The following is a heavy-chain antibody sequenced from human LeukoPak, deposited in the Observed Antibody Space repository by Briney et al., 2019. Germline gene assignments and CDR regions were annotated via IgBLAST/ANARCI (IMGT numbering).Heavy chain of an antibody. J-gene: IGHJ4*02. V-gene: IGHV5-51*01. CDR2: IYPGDSDT. CDR1: GYSFTSYL. CDR3: ARRRGYGDYEYYFDY. D-gene: IGHD4-17*01. Sequence: GESLKISRKGSGYSFTSYLIGWVRQMPGKGLELMGIIYPGDSDTRYSPSFQGQVTISADKSISTAYLQWSSLKASDTARYYCARRRGYGDYEYYFDYWGQGTLVTVSS.